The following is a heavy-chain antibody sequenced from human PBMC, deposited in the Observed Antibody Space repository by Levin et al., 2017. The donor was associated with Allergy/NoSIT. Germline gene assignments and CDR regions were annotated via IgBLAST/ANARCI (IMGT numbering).Heavy chain of an antibody. CDR2: IYYSGST. D-gene: IGHD1-14*01. V-gene: IGHV4-59*08. CDR1: GGSISSYY. J-gene: IGHJ4*02. Sequence: PSETLSLTCTVSGGSISSYYWRWIRQPPGKGLEWIGYIYYSGSTNYNHSLKSRVTISVDTSKNQFSLKLSSVTAADTAVYYCARQIYHGYYFDYWGQGTLVTVSS. CDR3: ARQIYHGYYFDY.